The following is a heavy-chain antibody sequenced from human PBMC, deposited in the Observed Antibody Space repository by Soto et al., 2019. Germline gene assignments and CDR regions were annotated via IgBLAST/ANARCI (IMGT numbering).Heavy chain of an antibody. D-gene: IGHD3-3*01. Sequence: GGSLRLSCAASGFTFSSYAMSWVRQAPGKGLEWVSAISGSGGSTYYADSVKGRFTISRDNSKNTLYLQMNSLRAEDTAVYYCAKYYDFWSGYLPGYGMDVWGQGTTVTVSS. CDR2: ISGSGGST. J-gene: IGHJ6*02. CDR3: AKYYDFWSGYLPGYGMDV. V-gene: IGHV3-23*01. CDR1: GFTFSSYA.